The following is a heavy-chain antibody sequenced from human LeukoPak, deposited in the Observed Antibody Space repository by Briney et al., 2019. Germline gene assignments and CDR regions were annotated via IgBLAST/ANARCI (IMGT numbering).Heavy chain of an antibody. Sequence: SETLSLTCTVSGYSISSGYYWGWIRPPPGKGLEWIGSIYHSGSTYYNPSLKSRVTISVDTSKNQFSLKLSSVTAADTAVYYCARDDSSGPAGYNWFDPWGQGTLVTVSS. V-gene: IGHV4-38-2*02. CDR3: ARDDSSGPAGYNWFDP. CDR2: IYHSGST. CDR1: GYSISSGYY. D-gene: IGHD3-22*01. J-gene: IGHJ5*02.